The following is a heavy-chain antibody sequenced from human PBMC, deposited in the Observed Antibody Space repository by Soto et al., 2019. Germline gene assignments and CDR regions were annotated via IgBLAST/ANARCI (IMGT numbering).Heavy chain of an antibody. D-gene: IGHD3-3*01. Sequence: PGGSLRLSCAASGFTFSSYSMNWVRQAPGKGLEWVSSISSSSSYIYYADSVKGRFTISRDNAKNSLYLQMNSLRAEDTAVYYCARGRRLRFLEWALPNWFEPWGQGTLVTVSS. V-gene: IGHV3-21*01. CDR2: ISSSSSYI. CDR1: GFTFSSYS. CDR3: ARGRRLRFLEWALPNWFEP. J-gene: IGHJ5*02.